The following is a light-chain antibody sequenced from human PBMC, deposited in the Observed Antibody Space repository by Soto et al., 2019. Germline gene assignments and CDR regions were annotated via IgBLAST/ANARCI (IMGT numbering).Light chain of an antibody. CDR2: QAS. Sequence: DIQMAQSPSTLSANVGDRVSITCRASQTISIWLAWYQQKPGKAPNLLIYQASTLETGVPSRFSGSGSGTEFTLTISGLQPDDFATYYCQQHANWPLTFGGGTKVEIK. CDR3: QQHANWPLT. V-gene: IGKV1-5*03. J-gene: IGKJ4*01. CDR1: QTISIW.